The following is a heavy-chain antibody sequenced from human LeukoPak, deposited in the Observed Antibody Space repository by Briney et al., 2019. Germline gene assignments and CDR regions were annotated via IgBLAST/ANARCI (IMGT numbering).Heavy chain of an antibody. CDR1: GFTFSDYY. Sequence: PGGSLRLSCAASGFTFSDYYMSWFRQAPGKGLEWVSYISSSGSTIYYADSVKGRFTISRDNAKNSLYLQMNSLRAEDTAVYYCARIDYYGSGSCLDYWGQGTLVTVSS. V-gene: IGHV3-11*01. D-gene: IGHD3-10*01. CDR2: ISSSGSTI. J-gene: IGHJ4*02. CDR3: ARIDYYGSGSCLDY.